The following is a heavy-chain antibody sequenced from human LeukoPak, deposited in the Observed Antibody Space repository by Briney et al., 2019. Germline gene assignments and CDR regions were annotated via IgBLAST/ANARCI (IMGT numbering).Heavy chain of an antibody. CDR2: TSSSGSTI. D-gene: IGHD2-2*01. J-gene: IGHJ6*02. V-gene: IGHV3-11*01. Sequence: GGSLRLSCAASGFTVSSSYMSWIRQAPGKGLEWVSYTSSSGSTIFYAVSVKGRFTISRDNAKNSLYLQMNSLRAEDTAVYYCASMGVPAASPNYCYYGMDVWGQGTTVTVSS. CDR1: GFTVSSSY. CDR3: ASMGVPAASPNYCYYGMDV.